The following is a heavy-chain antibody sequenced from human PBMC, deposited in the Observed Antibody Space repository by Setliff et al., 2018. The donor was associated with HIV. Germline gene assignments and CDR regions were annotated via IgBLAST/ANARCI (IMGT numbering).Heavy chain of an antibody. CDR1: GFTLITYW. CDR2: IKQDGSEK. D-gene: IGHD6-13*01. Sequence: HPGGSLRLSCAASGFTLITYWMSWVRQAPGKGLEWVANIKQDGSEKYYVDSVKGRFTISRDNAKNSLYLQMNSLRAEDTAVYYCARTSAAAGDPFDYWGQGTLVTVSS. V-gene: IGHV3-7*01. CDR3: ARTSAAAGDPFDY. J-gene: IGHJ4*02.